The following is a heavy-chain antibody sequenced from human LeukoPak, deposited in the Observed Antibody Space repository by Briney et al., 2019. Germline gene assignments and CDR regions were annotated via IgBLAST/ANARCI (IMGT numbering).Heavy chain of an antibody. CDR3: ARVLDGYNPHFDY. CDR2: IYSGGST. D-gene: IGHD5-24*01. J-gene: IGHJ4*02. V-gene: IGHV3-53*01. CDR1: GFTVSSNY. Sequence: GGPLRLSCAASGFTVSSNYMSWVRQAPGKGLEWVSVIYSGGSTYYADSVKGRFTISRDNSKNTLYLQMNSLRAEDTAVYYCARVLDGYNPHFDYWGQGTLVTVSS.